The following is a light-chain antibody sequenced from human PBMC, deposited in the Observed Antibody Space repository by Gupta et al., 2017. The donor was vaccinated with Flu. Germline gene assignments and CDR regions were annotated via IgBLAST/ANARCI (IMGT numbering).Light chain of an antibody. Sequence: PDTLSVSPGERATLSCRASQSITRYLAWYQQRPGQAPRLLIYDASNRATDTPARFSGSGSGTDFTLTISSLESEDFAVYYCQQRSSWPPTFGRGTKVEIK. V-gene: IGKV3-11*01. CDR3: QQRSSWPPT. CDR1: QSITRY. CDR2: DAS. J-gene: IGKJ4*01.